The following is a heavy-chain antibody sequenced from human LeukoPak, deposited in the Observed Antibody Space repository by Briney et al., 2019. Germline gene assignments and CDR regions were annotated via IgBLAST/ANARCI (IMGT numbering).Heavy chain of an antibody. J-gene: IGHJ4*02. Sequence: ASVTVSFKASGGTFSSYAISWVRQAPGQGLEWMGWINAGNGNTKYSQKFQGRVTITRDTSASTAYMELSSLRSEDTAVYYCARAVGRYYFDYWGQGTLVTVSS. V-gene: IGHV1-3*01. CDR3: ARAVGRYYFDY. CDR2: INAGNGNT. CDR1: GGTFSSYA.